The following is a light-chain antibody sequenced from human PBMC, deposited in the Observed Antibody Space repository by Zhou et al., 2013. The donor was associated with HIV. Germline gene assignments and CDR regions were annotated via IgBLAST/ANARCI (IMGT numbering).Light chain of an antibody. CDR2: AAA. CDR1: DDIKIS. J-gene: IGKJ1*01. V-gene: IGKV1-9*01. Sequence: DIQLTQSPSYLSASVGDRVTITCRASDDIKISLNWYQQRPGGAPKLLMFAAATLQRGLPSRFTGRGSGTEFTLTISSLQPDDFATYYCQQYNSFSTFGQGTKVEVK. CDR3: QQYNSFST.